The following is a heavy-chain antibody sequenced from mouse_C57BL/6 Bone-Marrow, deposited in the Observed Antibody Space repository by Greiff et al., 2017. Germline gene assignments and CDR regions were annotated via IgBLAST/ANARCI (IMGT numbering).Heavy chain of an antibody. V-gene: IGHV5-16*01. CDR1: GFTFRDYY. CDR2: INYDGSST. J-gene: IGHJ4*01. Sequence: EVHLVESEGGLVQPGSSMKLSCTASGFTFRDYYMAWVRQVPEKGLEWVANINYDGSSTYYLDSLKSRFIISRDNAKNILYLQMSSLKSEDTATYYCARDNALLRYMDYWGQGTSVTVSS. CDR3: ARDNALLRYMDY. D-gene: IGHD1-1*01.